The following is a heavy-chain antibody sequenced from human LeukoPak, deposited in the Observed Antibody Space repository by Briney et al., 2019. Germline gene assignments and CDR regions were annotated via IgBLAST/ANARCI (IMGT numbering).Heavy chain of an antibody. CDR3: AGGYYGDYVHLGYYYGMDV. J-gene: IGHJ6*02. D-gene: IGHD4-17*01. CDR1: GGTFSSYA. Sequence: SVKVSCKASGGTFSSYAISWVRQAPGQGLEWMGGIIPIFGTANYAQKFQGRVTITADESTSTAYMELSSLRSEDTAVYYCAGGYYGDYVHLGYYYGMDVWGQGTTVTVSS. CDR2: IIPIFGTA. V-gene: IGHV1-69*13.